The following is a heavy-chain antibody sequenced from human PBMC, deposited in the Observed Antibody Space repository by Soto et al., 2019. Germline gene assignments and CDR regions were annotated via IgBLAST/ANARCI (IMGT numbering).Heavy chain of an antibody. CDR2: INHSGST. CDR1: GGYFSGYY. J-gene: IGHJ4*02. Sequence: KPSENLSLTCAVYGGYFSGYYWTWIRQPPGKGLEWIGEINHSGSTNYNPSLKSRVTISVDTSKNQFSLKLRSVTAADTAVYYCARTGYFVPFDYWGQGTLVTVSS. D-gene: IGHD3-22*01. V-gene: IGHV4-34*01. CDR3: ARTGYFVPFDY.